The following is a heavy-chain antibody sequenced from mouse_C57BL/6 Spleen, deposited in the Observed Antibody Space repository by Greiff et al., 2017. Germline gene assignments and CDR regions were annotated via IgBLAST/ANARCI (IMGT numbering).Heavy chain of an antibody. D-gene: IGHD2-3*01. CDR2: ISYDGSN. CDR3: ASLYDGFDY. V-gene: IGHV3-6*01. Sequence: ESGPGLVKPSQSLSLTCYVTGYSITSGYYWNWIRQFPGNKLEWMGYISYDGSNNYNPSLKNRISITRDTSKNQFFLKLNSVTTEDTATYYCASLYDGFDYWGQGTTLTVSS. CDR1: GYSITSGYY. J-gene: IGHJ2*01.